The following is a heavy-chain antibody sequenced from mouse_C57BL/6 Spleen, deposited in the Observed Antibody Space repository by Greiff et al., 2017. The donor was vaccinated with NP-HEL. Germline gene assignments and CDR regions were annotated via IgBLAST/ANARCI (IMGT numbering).Heavy chain of an antibody. D-gene: IGHD2-2*01. CDR3: ARGGGYHWYFDV. V-gene: IGHV1-80*01. Sequence: LVESGAELVKPGASVKISCKASGYAFSSYWMNWVKQRPGKGLEWIGQIYPGDGDTNYNGKFKGKATLTAEKSSSTAYMQLSSLASEDSAVYFCARGGGYHWYFDVWGTGTTVTVSS. CDR2: IYPGDGDT. J-gene: IGHJ1*03. CDR1: GYAFSSYW.